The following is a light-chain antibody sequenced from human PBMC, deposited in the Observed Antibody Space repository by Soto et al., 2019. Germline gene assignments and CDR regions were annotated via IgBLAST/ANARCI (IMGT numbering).Light chain of an antibody. V-gene: IGKV3-11*01. CDR3: QQRSNWPPWT. J-gene: IGKJ1*01. Sequence: EIVLTQSPATLSLSPGERATLSCRASQSVSSYLAWYQQKPGQAPRLLIYDASNRATGIPARFSGSGSGTEFTLTISRLEPEDFAVYYCQQRSNWPPWTFGQGTKVEIK. CDR1: QSVSSY. CDR2: DAS.